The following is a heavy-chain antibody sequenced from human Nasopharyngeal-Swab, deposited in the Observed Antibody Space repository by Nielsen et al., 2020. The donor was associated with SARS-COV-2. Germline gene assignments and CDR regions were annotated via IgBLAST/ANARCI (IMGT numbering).Heavy chain of an antibody. J-gene: IGHJ3*02. CDR3: TRHLGYCSGGSCYSVDAFDS. D-gene: IGHD2-15*01. Sequence: WIRQPPGKGLEWVGFIRSKAYGGTTEYAASVKGRFTISRDDSKSIAYLQMNSLKTEDTAVYYCTRHLGYCSGGSCYSVDAFDSWGQGTMVTVS. CDR2: IRSKAYGGTT. V-gene: IGHV3-49*02.